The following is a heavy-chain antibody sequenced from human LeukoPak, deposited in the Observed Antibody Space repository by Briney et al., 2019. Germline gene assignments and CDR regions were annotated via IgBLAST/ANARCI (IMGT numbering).Heavy chain of an antibody. V-gene: IGHV4-59*08. CDR3: ARARGNKWMQTIAAFDL. D-gene: IGHD5-18*01. Sequence: SETLSLTCTVSGGSISTYYWSWIRQPPGKGLEWIGYIYYSGSTNYNPSLQSRVTILVDTSKNQLSLKLRSVSAADTAVYYCARARGNKWMQTIAAFDLWGQGTMVTVSS. CDR1: GGSISTYY. CDR2: IYYSGST. J-gene: IGHJ3*01.